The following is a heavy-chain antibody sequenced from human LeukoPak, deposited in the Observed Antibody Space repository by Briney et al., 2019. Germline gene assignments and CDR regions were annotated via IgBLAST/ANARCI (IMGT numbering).Heavy chain of an antibody. CDR2: IIPIFGTA. CDR1: GGTFSSYA. Sequence: SVKVSCKASGGTFSSYAIRWVRQAPGQGLEWMGGIIPIFGTANYAQKFQGRVTITADESTSTAYMELSSLRSEDTAVYYCAREGYDILTGYHYGQNWFDPWGQGTLVTVSS. V-gene: IGHV1-69*13. J-gene: IGHJ5*02. CDR3: AREGYDILTGYHYGQNWFDP. D-gene: IGHD3-9*01.